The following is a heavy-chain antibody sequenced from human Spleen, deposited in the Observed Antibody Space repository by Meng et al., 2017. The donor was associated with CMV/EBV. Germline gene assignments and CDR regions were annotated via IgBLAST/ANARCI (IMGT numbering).Heavy chain of an antibody. CDR1: GFNFSSYA. D-gene: IGHD3-3*01. J-gene: IGHJ4*02. CDR3: AKDRYDFWSYFDY. CDR2: ISGSGGST. Sequence: AASGFNFSSYAMSWVRQAPGKGLEWVSAISGSGGSTYYADSVKGRFTISRDNSKNTLYLQMNSLRAEDTAVYYCAKDRYDFWSYFDYWGQGTLVTVSS. V-gene: IGHV3-23*01.